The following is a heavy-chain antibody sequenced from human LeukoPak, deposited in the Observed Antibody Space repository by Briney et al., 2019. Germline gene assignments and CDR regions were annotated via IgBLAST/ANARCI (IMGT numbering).Heavy chain of an antibody. CDR2: ISWNSGSI. CDR1: GFTFDDYA. V-gene: IGHV3-9*01. D-gene: IGHD3-10*01. Sequence: GRSLRLSCAASGFTFDDYAMHWVRQAPGKGLEWVSGISWNSGSIGYADSVKGRFTISRDNAKNSLYLQMNSQRAEDTALYYCAKGVGFGESTHYWYFDLWGRGTLVTVSS. J-gene: IGHJ2*01. CDR3: AKGVGFGESTHYWYFDL.